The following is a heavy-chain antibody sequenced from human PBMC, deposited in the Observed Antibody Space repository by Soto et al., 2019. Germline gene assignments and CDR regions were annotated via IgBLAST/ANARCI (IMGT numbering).Heavy chain of an antibody. V-gene: IGHV3-30-3*01. CDR1: GFTFSSYA. CDR3: ARELRYYDSSGYFKSESYYFDY. J-gene: IGHJ4*02. Sequence: PGGSLRLSCAASGFTFSSYAMHWVRQAPGKGLEWVAVISYDGSNKYYADSVKGRFTISRDNSKNTLYLQMNSLRAEDTAVYYCARELRYYDSSGYFKSESYYFDYWGQGTLVTVSS. D-gene: IGHD3-22*01. CDR2: ISYDGSNK.